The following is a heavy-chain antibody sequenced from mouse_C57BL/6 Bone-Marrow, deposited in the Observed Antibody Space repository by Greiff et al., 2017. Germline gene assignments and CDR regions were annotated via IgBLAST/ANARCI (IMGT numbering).Heavy chain of an antibody. D-gene: IGHD1-1*01. CDR3: AILAMDY. J-gene: IGHJ4*01. Sequence: QVHVKQPGAELVMPGASVKLSCKASGYTFTSYWMHWVKQRPGQGLEWIGEIDPSDSYTNYNQKFKGKSTLTVDKSSSTAYMQLSSLTSEDSAVYYCAILAMDYWGQGTSVTVSS. V-gene: IGHV1-69*01. CDR1: GYTFTSYW. CDR2: IDPSDSYT.